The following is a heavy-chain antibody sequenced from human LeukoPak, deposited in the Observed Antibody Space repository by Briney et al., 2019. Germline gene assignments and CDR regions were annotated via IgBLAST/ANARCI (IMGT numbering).Heavy chain of an antibody. CDR3: AKDSYYYDSSGYYGY. CDR1: GFTFSSYA. CDR2: ISGSGGST. Sequence: GGSLRLSCAASGFTFSSYAMSWVRQAPGKGLEGVSAISGSGGSTYYADSVKGRFTISRDNSKNTLYLQMNSLRAEDTAVYYCAKDSYYYDSSGYYGYWGQGTLVTVSS. D-gene: IGHD3-22*01. V-gene: IGHV3-23*01. J-gene: IGHJ4*02.